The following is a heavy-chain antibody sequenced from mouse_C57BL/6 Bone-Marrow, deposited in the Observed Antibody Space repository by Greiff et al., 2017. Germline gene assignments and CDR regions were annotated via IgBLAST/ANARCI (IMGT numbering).Heavy chain of an antibody. Sequence: QVQLQQSGAELMKPGASVKLSCKATGYTFTGYWIEWVKQRPGHGLEWIGEILPGSGSTNYNEKFKGKATFTADTSSNTAYMQLSSLTTEDSAIYDCARSNYSNWWVAWFAYWGQGTLVTVSA. CDR1: GYTFTGYW. V-gene: IGHV1-9*01. CDR2: ILPGSGST. CDR3: ARSNYSNWWVAWFAY. J-gene: IGHJ3*01. D-gene: IGHD2-5*01.